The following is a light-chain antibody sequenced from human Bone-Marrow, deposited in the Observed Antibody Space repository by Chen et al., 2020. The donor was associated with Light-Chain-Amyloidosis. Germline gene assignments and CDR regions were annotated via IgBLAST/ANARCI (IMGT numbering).Light chain of an antibody. J-gene: IGKJ1*01. V-gene: IGKV1-5*03. CDR3: QQFINYS. CDR2: KAS. CDR1: QSISSW. Sequence: DIQMTKSPSTLSASVGDRVTITCRARQSISSWLAWYQQKPGKAPKLLIYKASTLESGVPSRFSGSGSGADFTLTISGLQPDDFATYYCQQFINYSFGQGTKVEIK.